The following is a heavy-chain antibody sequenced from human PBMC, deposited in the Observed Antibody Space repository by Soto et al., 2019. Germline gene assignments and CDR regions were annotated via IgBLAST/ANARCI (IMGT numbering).Heavy chain of an antibody. D-gene: IGHD3-22*01. Sequence: SETLSLTCAVSGGSISSGGYSWSWIRQPPGKGLEWIGYIYHSGSTYYNPSLKSRVTISVDRSKNQFSLKLSSVTAADTAVYYCARARLMSYYYDSSGLDYWGQGTLVTVSS. CDR3: ARARLMSYYYDSSGLDY. CDR1: GGSISSGGYS. V-gene: IGHV4-30-2*01. CDR2: IYHSGST. J-gene: IGHJ4*02.